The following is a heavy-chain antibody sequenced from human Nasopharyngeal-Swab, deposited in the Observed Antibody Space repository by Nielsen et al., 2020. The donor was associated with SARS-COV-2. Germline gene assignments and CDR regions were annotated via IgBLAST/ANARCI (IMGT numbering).Heavy chain of an antibody. CDR3: AREPRYCSGGSCYVVYFDY. Sequence: GESLKISCAASGFTFSSYSMNWVRQAPGKGLEWVSSISSSSRYIYYADSVKGRFTISRDNSKNTLYLQMNSLRAEDTAVYYCAREPRYCSGGSCYVVYFDYWGQGTLVTVSS. J-gene: IGHJ4*02. D-gene: IGHD2-15*01. CDR1: GFTFSSYS. CDR2: ISSSSRYI. V-gene: IGHV3-21*04.